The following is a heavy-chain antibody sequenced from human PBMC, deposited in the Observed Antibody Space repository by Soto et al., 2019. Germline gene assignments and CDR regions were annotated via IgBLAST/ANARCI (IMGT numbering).Heavy chain of an antibody. CDR2: IKQDGSEK. D-gene: IGHD2-15*01. J-gene: IGHJ6*03. CDR1: GFTFSSYW. CDR3: ARDLKDPVFYYYYYMDV. V-gene: IGHV3-7*01. Sequence: GGSLRLSCAASGFTFSSYWMSWVRQAPGKGLEWVANIKQDGSEKYYVDSVKGRFTISRDNAKNSLYLQMNSLRAEDTAVYYCARDLKDPVFYYYYYMDVWGKGTTVTVSS.